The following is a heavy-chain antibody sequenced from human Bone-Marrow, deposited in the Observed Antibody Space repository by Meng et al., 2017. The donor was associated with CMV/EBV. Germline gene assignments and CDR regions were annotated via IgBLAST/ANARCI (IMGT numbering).Heavy chain of an antibody. D-gene: IGHD1-20*01. CDR1: GFSFSSYE. J-gene: IGHJ4*02. Sequence: GRSLRLSCAASGFSFSSYEMNWVRQAPGKGLVWVSRINSDGSSTSYADSVKGRFTISRDNAKNSLYLQMNSLRAEDTAVYHCAKDLAGLTGPSPPYYVDYWGQGTLVTVSS. V-gene: IGHV3-74*01. CDR3: AKDLAGLTGPSPPYYVDY. CDR2: INSDGSST.